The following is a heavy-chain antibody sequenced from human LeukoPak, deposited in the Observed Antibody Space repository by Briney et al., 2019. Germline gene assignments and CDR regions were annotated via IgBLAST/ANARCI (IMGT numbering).Heavy chain of an antibody. Sequence: SETLSLTCAVYGGSFSGYYWSWIRQPPGKGLEWIGEINHSGSTNYNPSLKCRVTISVDTSKNQFSLKLSSVTAADTAVYYCARGGGYDFWSGYYLPIDYWGQGTLVTVSS. CDR3: ARGGGYDFWSGYYLPIDY. V-gene: IGHV4-34*01. J-gene: IGHJ4*02. CDR1: GGSFSGYY. CDR2: INHSGST. D-gene: IGHD3-3*01.